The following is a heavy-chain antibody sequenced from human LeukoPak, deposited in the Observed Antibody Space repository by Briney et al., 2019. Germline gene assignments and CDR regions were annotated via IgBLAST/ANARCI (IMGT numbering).Heavy chain of an antibody. V-gene: IGHV3-21*01. CDR3: ARGRTSYYDSHDAFDV. CDR1: GFTFSTYR. Sequence: PGVSLRLYCAAAGFTFSTYRIDWVRQARGEGLEWVSSISRSSNYIYYADSVKGRFTVSRDNAKNSVYLQMNSLRAEDTAMYYCARGRTSYYDSHDAFDVWGQGTLVTVSS. D-gene: IGHD3-22*01. J-gene: IGHJ3*01. CDR2: ISRSSNYI.